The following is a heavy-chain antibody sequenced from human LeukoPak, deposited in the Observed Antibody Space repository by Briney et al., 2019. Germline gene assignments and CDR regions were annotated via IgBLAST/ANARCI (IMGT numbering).Heavy chain of an antibody. V-gene: IGHV3-30*18. D-gene: IGHD5-12*01. CDR2: ISYDGSNK. J-gene: IGHJ4*02. Sequence: GRSLRLSCAASGFTFSSYGMHWVRQAPGKGLEWVAVISYDGSNKYYADSVKGRFTISRDNSKNTLYLQMNSLRAEDTAVYYCAKSRGYDQYYFDYWDQGTLVTVSS. CDR1: GFTFSSYG. CDR3: AKSRGYDQYYFDY.